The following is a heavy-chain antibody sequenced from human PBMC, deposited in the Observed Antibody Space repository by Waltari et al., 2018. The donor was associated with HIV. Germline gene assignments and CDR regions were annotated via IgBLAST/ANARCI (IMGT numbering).Heavy chain of an antibody. Sequence: QVQLQQWGAGLLKPSETLSLTCAVYGGSFSGYYWSWIRQPPGKGLEWIGEINHSGSTNYNPSLKSRVTISVDTSKNQFSLKLSSVTAADTAVYYCARVPHSSGWYTPPWGQGTLVTVSS. D-gene: IGHD6-19*01. CDR1: GGSFSGYY. J-gene: IGHJ5*02. V-gene: IGHV4-34*01. CDR2: INHSGST. CDR3: ARVPHSSGWYTPP.